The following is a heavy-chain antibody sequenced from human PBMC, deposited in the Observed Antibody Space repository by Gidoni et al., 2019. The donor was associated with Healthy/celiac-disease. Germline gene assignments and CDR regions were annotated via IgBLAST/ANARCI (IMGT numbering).Heavy chain of an antibody. CDR3: ARERGYSGYDWPSGIDY. V-gene: IGHV3-21*01. CDR1: GFTFSSSS. CDR2: ISSSSSYI. Sequence: EVQLVESGGGLVKPGGSLGLSCAASGFTFSSSSMNWVRQAPGKGLEWVSSISSSSSYIYYADSVKGRFTISRDNAKNSLYLQMNSLRAEDTAVYYCARERGYSGYDWPSGIDYWGQGTLVTVSS. J-gene: IGHJ4*02. D-gene: IGHD5-12*01.